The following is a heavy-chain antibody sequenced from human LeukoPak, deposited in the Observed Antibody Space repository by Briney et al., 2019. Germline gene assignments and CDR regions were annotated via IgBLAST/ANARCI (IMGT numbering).Heavy chain of an antibody. D-gene: IGHD2-2*01. V-gene: IGHV4-34*01. CDR3: ASESSTSPFDY. Sequence: SETLSLTCAVYGGSFSGYYWSWIRQPPGKGLEWIGEINHSGSTNYNPSLKSRVTISVVTSKNQFSLKLSSVTAADTAVYYCASESSTSPFDYWGQGTLVTVSS. CDR1: GGSFSGYY. CDR2: INHSGST. J-gene: IGHJ4*02.